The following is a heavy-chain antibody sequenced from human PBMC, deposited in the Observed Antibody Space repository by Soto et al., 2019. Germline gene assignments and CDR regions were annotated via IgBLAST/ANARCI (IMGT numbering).Heavy chain of an antibody. D-gene: IGHD7-27*01. Sequence: QVQLQESGPGLVKPSQTLSLTCTVSGGSISTVDYWWSWIRQSPDMGLEWIGHIYDGGRTYNNPSLASXXTXSXXTSKSQLSLTLSSVSAADTAVYYCARGPSGDKVDSWGQGTLVTVSS. CDR1: GGSISTVDYW. J-gene: IGHJ4*02. CDR3: ARGPSGDKVDS. CDR2: IYDGGRT. V-gene: IGHV4-30-4*01.